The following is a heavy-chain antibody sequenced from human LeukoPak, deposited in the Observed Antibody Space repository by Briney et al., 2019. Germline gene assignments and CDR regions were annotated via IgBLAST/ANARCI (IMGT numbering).Heavy chain of an antibody. J-gene: IGHJ4*02. CDR3: AKEGRFYYDTSSYYYDYFDY. D-gene: IGHD3-22*01. Sequence: PGRSLRLSCAASGXTFSTYGMHWVRQAPGKGLEWVAVISSDGSDKYYADSVKGRFAISRDNSKNTLYLQMNSLRAEDTAVYYCAKEGRFYYDTSSYYYDYFDYWGQGTLVTVSS. CDR1: GXTFSTYG. CDR2: ISSDGSDK. V-gene: IGHV3-30*18.